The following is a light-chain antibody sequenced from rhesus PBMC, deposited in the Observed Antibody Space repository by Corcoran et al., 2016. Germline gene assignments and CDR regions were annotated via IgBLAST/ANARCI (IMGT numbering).Light chain of an antibody. J-gene: IGKJ2*01. CDR1: QSISSW. CDR3: LQYSSSPYS. Sequence: DIQMTQSPSSLSASVGDTVTITCRASQSISSWLDWYQQKPGKAPKLRIYKASSLQSGVPSRFSGRGSGTDFTRTSSSLQPEDFATYYCLQYSSSPYSVGQGTKVEIK. V-gene: IGKV1-22*01. CDR2: KAS.